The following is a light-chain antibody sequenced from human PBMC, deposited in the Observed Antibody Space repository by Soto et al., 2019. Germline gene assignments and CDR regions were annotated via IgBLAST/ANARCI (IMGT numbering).Light chain of an antibody. V-gene: IGKV3-15*01. CDR3: QQYNNWPPMYT. CDR2: GAS. J-gene: IGKJ2*01. Sequence: EIVMTQSPGTLSVSPGERATLSCRASQSVGYDIAWYQQRPGQAPRLLIYGASTRATGIPARFSGSGSGTEFTLTISSLQPEDLAVYYCQQYNNWPPMYTFGQGTKLQIQ. CDR1: QSVGYD.